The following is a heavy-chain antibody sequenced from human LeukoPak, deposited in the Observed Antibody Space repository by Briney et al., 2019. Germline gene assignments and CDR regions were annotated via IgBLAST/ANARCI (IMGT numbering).Heavy chain of an antibody. J-gene: IGHJ4*02. V-gene: IGHV3-21*01. CDR2: ISSRSGHI. CDR3: ARDFGRYYFDY. CDR1: GFTLSSYS. Sequence: GGSLRLSCAASGFTLSSYSMNWVRQAPGKGLEWVSSISSRSGHIYYADSVKGRFTISRDNAKNSLYLQMNSLRAEDTAVYYCARDFGRYYFDYWGQGTLVTVSS. D-gene: IGHD3-10*01.